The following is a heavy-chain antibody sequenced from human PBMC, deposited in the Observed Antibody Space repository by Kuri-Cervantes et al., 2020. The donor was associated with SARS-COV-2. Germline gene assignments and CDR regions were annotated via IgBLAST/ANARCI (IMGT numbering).Heavy chain of an antibody. Sequence: GGSLRLSCAASGFTFSSYAMHWVRQAPGKGLEWVAVISYDGSNKYYADSVKGRFTISRDNSENTLYLQMNSLRAEDTAVYYCARDRVVEAFDIWGQGTMVTVSS. D-gene: IGHD2-15*01. J-gene: IGHJ3*02. V-gene: IGHV3-30-3*01. CDR2: ISYDGSNK. CDR1: GFTFSSYA. CDR3: ARDRVVEAFDI.